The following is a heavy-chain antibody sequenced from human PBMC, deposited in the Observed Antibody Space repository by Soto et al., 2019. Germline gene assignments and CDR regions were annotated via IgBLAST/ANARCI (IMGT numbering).Heavy chain of an antibody. CDR2: ISWDSGTI. D-gene: IGHD2-8*01. CDR1: GFSFGNSA. Sequence: EVQLVESGGGLVQTGGSLRLSCAASGFSFGNSAMHWVRQAPGKGLDWVSGISWDSGTIDYADSVKGRFPISRDNAERSLYLHMNNLRSEDTAVYYCTRAPGYCTNGDCSNLGYFDYWGLGTLVNVSS. J-gene: IGHJ4*02. V-gene: IGHV3-9*01. CDR3: TRAPGYCTNGDCSNLGYFDY.